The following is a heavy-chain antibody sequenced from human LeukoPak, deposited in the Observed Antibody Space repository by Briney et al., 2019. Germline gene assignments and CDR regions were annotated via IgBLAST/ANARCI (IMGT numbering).Heavy chain of an antibody. CDR2: ISGSGSYT. J-gene: IGHJ3*02. CDR3: AKSLSGFWSGYYSQEFDAFDI. D-gene: IGHD3-3*01. V-gene: IGHV3-23*01. Sequence: PGGSLRLSCAASGFTVSGYSMSWVRQAPGKGLEWVSAISGSGSYTYYADSVKGRFTISRDNSKNTLYLQMNSLRAEDTAVYYCAKSLSGFWSGYYSQEFDAFDIWGQGTMVTVSS. CDR1: GFTVSGYS.